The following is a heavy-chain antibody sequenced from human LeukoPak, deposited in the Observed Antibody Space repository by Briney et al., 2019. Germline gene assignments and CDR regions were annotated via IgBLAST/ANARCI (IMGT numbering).Heavy chain of an antibody. CDR3: ARGYGSGSYRYYYYGMDV. D-gene: IGHD3-10*01. J-gene: IGHJ6*02. Sequence: SETLSLTCSVSDGSISSYYWSWIRQPPGKGLEWIGYIYYSGSTNYNPSLKSRVTISVDTSKNQFSLKLSSVTAADTAVYYCARGYGSGSYRYYYYGMDVWGQGTTVTVSS. CDR1: DGSISSYY. CDR2: IYYSGST. V-gene: IGHV4-59*08.